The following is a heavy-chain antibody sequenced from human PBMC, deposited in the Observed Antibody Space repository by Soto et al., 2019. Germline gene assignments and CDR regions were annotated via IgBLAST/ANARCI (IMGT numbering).Heavy chain of an antibody. CDR3: ARGGIVVVPAAIHGNWLDP. Sequence: SETLSLTCAVYGGSFSGYYWSWIRQPPGKGLEWIGEINHSGSTNYNPSLKSRVTISVDTSKNQFSLKLSSVTAADTAVYYCARGGIVVVPAAIHGNWLDPWGQGTMVTVYS. D-gene: IGHD2-2*02. V-gene: IGHV4-34*01. CDR1: GGSFSGYY. CDR2: INHSGST. J-gene: IGHJ5*02.